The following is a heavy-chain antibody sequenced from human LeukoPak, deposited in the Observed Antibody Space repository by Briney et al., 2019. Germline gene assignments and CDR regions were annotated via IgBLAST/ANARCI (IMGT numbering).Heavy chain of an antibody. V-gene: IGHV4-34*01. D-gene: IGHD3-3*01. J-gene: IGHJ4*02. CDR3: ARSADLDVYYDFWSGYRY. CDR2: INHSGST. CDR1: GGSFSGYY. Sequence: SSETLSLTCAVYGGSFSGYYWSWIRQPPGKGLEWIGEINHSGSTNYNPSLKSRVTISVDTSKNQFSPKLGSVTAADTAVYYCARSADLDVYYDFWSGYRYWGQGTLVTVSS.